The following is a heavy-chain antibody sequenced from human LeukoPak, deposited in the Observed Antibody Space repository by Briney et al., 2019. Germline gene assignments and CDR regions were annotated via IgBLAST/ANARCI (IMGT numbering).Heavy chain of an antibody. V-gene: IGHV4-34*01. D-gene: IGHD3-16*02. CDR2: INHSGST. CDR1: GGSFSGYY. CDR3: ARHGYDYVWGSYRYRDY. Sequence: PSETLSLTCAVYGGSFSGYYWSWIRQPPGKGLEWIGEINHSGSTNYNPSLKSRVTISVDTSKNQFSLKLSSVTAADTAVYYCARHGYDYVWGSYRYRDYWGQGTLVTVSS. J-gene: IGHJ4*02.